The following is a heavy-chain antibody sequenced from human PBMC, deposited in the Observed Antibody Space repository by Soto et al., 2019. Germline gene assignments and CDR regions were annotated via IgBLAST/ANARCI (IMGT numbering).Heavy chain of an antibody. CDR3: VRDPAVASQPLCDY. D-gene: IGHD6-19*01. CDR2: IYHSGTT. J-gene: IGHJ4*02. CDR1: GGYITTSYW. V-gene: IGHV4-4*02. Sequence: QVHLQESGPGLVKPSGTLSLTCAVSGGYITTSYWWSWVRQPPGKGLEWIGEIYHSGTTNYNPSLKSRVTISVDKSKNQFSLKLRSVTAADTAVYYCVRDPAVASQPLCDYWGPGTLVTVSS.